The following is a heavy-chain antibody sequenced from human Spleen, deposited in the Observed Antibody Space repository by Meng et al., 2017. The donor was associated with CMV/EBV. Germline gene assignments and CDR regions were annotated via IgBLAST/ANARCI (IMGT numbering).Heavy chain of an antibody. CDR1: GFTFSSYA. J-gene: IGHJ4*02. V-gene: IGHV3-23*03. CDR2: IYSGGNST. CDR3: AKGMSYVPTAEADY. Sequence: ESLKISCAASGFTFSSYAMSWVRQAPGKGLEWVSVIYSGGNSTYYADSVKGRFTISRDNSKNTLYLQMNSLRAEDTAVYYCAKGMSYVPTAEADYWGQGTLVTVSS. D-gene: IGHD1-26*01.